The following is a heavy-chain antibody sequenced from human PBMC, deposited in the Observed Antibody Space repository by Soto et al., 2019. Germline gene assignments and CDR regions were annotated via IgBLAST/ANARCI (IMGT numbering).Heavy chain of an antibody. CDR3: ARGVVVPARITFTWFDP. CDR1: GYTFTSYG. CDR2: ISAYNGNT. D-gene: IGHD2-2*01. J-gene: IGHJ5*02. Sequence: ASVKVSCTASGYTFTSYGISWVRQAPGQGLEWMGWISAYNGNTNYAQKLQGRVTMTTDTSTSTAYMELRSLRSDDTAVYYCARGVVVPARITFTWFDPWGQGTLVTVSS. V-gene: IGHV1-18*01.